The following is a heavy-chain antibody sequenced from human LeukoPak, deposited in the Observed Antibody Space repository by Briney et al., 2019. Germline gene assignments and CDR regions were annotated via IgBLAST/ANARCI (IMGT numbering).Heavy chain of an antibody. V-gene: IGHV4-34*01. Sequence: SETLSLTCAVYGGSFSGYYWSWIRQPPGKGLEWIGEINHSGSTNYNPSLKSRVTISVDTSKNQFSLKLSSVTAADTAVYYCAREAGYGGYETWGQGTLVTVSS. CDR2: INHSGST. J-gene: IGHJ5*02. CDR3: AREAGYGGYET. D-gene: IGHD5-12*01. CDR1: GGSFSGYY.